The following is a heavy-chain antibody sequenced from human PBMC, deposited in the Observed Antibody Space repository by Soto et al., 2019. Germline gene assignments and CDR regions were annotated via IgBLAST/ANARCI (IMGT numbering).Heavy chain of an antibody. V-gene: IGHV3-48*02. Sequence: EVQLVESGGGLVQPGGSLRLSCAASGFTFSSYSMNWVRQAPGKGLEWVSYISSSSSTIYYADSVKGRFTISRDNAKNSLYLQMNSLRDEDTAVYYCARDYYDFWSGGQLDYWGQGTLVTVSS. CDR1: GFTFSSYS. CDR3: ARDYYDFWSGGQLDY. J-gene: IGHJ4*02. D-gene: IGHD3-3*01. CDR2: ISSSSSTI.